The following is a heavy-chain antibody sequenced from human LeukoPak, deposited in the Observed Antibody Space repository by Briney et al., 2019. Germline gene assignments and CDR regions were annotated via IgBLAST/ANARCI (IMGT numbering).Heavy chain of an antibody. J-gene: IGHJ3*02. D-gene: IGHD5-24*01. CDR3: AKAIGDGYNSADDAFDI. V-gene: IGHV3-9*03. CDR1: GFTFDDYA. Sequence: PGGSLRLSCAASGFTFDDYAMHWVRQAPGKGLEWVSGISWNSGSIGYADSVKGRFTISRDNAKNSLYLQMNSLRAEDMALYYCAKAIGDGYNSADDAFDIWGQGTMVTVSS. CDR2: ISWNSGSI.